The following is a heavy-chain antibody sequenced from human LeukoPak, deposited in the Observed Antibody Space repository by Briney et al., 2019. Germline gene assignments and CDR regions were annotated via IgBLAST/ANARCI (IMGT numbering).Heavy chain of an antibody. CDR2: ISGSGGST. CDR1: GFTFSSYA. Sequence: PGGSLRLSCAASGFTFSSYAMSWVRQAPGKGLEWVSAISGSGGSTYYADSVKGRFTISRDNSKNTLYLQMNSLRAEDTAVYYCAKEPRRNWGSVSYFDYWGQGTLVTVSS. D-gene: IGHD7-27*01. V-gene: IGHV3-23*01. CDR3: AKEPRRNWGSVSYFDY. J-gene: IGHJ4*02.